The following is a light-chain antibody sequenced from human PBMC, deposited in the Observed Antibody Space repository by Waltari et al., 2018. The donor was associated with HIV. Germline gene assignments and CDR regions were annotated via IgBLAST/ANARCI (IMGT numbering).Light chain of an antibody. V-gene: IGKV1-12*01. CDR2: GES. J-gene: IGKJ1*01. CDR1: QDIGKW. Sequence: DIKMTQSPSSLSASVGDRVTITCRASQDIGKWLAWYQQRPGEVPKLLISGESRLQSGVPPRFSGSGFGTDFTLTISSLQPEDFATYFCQQAHSFPLTFGQGTKVEIK. CDR3: QQAHSFPLT.